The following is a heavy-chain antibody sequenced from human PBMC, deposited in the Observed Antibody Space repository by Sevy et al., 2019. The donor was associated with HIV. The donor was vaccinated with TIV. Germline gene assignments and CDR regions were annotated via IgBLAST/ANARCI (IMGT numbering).Heavy chain of an antibody. D-gene: IGHD6-19*01. CDR2: IKQDGSEK. Sequence: GGCLRLSCAASGFTFSSYWMNWVRQAPGKGLEWVANIKQDGSEKYYVDSVKGRFTISRDNAKNSLYLQMNSLRAEDTAVYYCARDRGSGWYFHYYGMDVWGQGTTVTVSS. J-gene: IGHJ6*02. CDR3: ARDRGSGWYFHYYGMDV. CDR1: GFTFSSYW. V-gene: IGHV3-7*01.